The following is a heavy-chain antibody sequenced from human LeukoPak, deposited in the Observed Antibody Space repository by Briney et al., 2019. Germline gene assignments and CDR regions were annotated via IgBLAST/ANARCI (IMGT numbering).Heavy chain of an antibody. CDR1: GGSFSGYY. V-gene: IGHV4-34*01. Sequence: SETLSLTCAVYGGSFSGYYWSWIRQPPGKGLEWIGEINHSGSTNYNPSLKSRVTISVDTSKNQFSLKLSSVTAADTAVYYCVRDRSIAAAGTIPFDYWGQGTLVTVSS. CDR3: VRDRSIAAAGTIPFDY. CDR2: INHSGST. D-gene: IGHD6-13*01. J-gene: IGHJ4*02.